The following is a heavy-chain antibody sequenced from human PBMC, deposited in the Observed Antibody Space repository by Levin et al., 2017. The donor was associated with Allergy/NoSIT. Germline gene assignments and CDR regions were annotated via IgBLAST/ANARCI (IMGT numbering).Heavy chain of an antibody. CDR2: IWYDGSNK. V-gene: IGHV3-33*01. D-gene: IGHD3-10*01. CDR3: AREYYGSENDY. Sequence: HTGGSLRLSCAASGFTFSSYGMHWVRQAPGKGLEWVAVIWYDGSNKYYADSVKGRFTISRDNSKNTLYLQMNSLRAEDTAVYYCAREYYGSENDYWGQGTLVTVSS. J-gene: IGHJ4*02. CDR1: GFTFSSYG.